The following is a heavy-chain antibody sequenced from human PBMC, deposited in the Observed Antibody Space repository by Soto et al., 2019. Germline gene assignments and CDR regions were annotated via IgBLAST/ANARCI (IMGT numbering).Heavy chain of an antibody. CDR3: ASGLVGYCSSSSCHAYRFDP. CDR1: GFTFSSFA. CDR2: ITGSGDAT. D-gene: IGHD2-2*01. V-gene: IGHV3-23*01. Sequence: EVQLLESGGGLVQPGGSLRLSCAASGFTFSSFAMSWVRQAPGKGLEWVSAITGSGDATFYADSVRGRFTISRDNSKNTLYLQMNSLGAEDTALYYCASGLVGYCSSSSCHAYRFDPWGQGTLVTVSS. J-gene: IGHJ5*02.